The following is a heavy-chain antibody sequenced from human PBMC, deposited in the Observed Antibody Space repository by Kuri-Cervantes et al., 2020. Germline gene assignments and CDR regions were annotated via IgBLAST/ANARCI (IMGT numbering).Heavy chain of an antibody. CDR1: GYTFTSYG. J-gene: IGHJ4*02. CDR2: ISAYNGNT. V-gene: IGHV1-18*01. D-gene: IGHD6-13*01. Sequence: ASVKVSCKASGYTFTSYGISWVRRAPGQGLEWMGWISAYNGNTNYAQKLQGRVTMTTDTSTSTAYMELRSLRSDDTAVYYCAIPAGYSSSWDHFDYWGQGTLVTVSS. CDR3: AIPAGYSSSWDHFDY.